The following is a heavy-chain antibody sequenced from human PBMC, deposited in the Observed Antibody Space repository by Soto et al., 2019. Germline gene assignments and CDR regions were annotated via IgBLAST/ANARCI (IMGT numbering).Heavy chain of an antibody. CDR3: ARGLSGSYYYYGMDV. D-gene: IGHD1-26*01. CDR2: IIPIFGTA. V-gene: IGHV1-69*06. Sequence: GASVKVSCKASGGTFSSCAISWVRQAPGQGLEWMGGIIPIFGTANYAQKFQGRVTITADKSTSTAYMELSSLRSEDTAVYYCARGLSGSYYYYGMDVWGQGTTVTVSS. J-gene: IGHJ6*02. CDR1: GGTFSSCA.